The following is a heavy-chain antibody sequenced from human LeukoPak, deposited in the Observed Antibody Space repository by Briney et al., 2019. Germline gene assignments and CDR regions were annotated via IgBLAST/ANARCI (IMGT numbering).Heavy chain of an antibody. D-gene: IGHD5-18*01. J-gene: IGHJ5*02. CDR3: ARGEYSYGPLPYNWFDP. V-gene: IGHV3-21*01. Sequence: PGGSLRLSCAASGFTFSSYSMNWVRQAPGKGLEWVSSISSSSSYIYYADSVRGRFTISRDNAKNSLYLQMNSLRAEDTAVYYCARGEYSYGPLPYNWFDPWGQGTLVTVSS. CDR1: GFTFSSYS. CDR2: ISSSSSYI.